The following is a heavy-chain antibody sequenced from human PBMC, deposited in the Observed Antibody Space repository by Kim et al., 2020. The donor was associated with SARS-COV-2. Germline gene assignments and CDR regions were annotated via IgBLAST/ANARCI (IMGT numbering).Heavy chain of an antibody. V-gene: IGHV4-34*01. CDR2: INHSGST. CDR3: ARGRAGVVPAPILGIGPHYYYYAMDV. Sequence: SETLSLTCAVYGGSLSGYYWSWIRQPPGKGLEWIGEINHSGSTNYNPSLKSRVTISVDTSKNRFSLKLSSVSAADTAIYYCARGRAGVVPAPILGIGPHYYYYAMDVWGQGTTVTVSS. CDR1: GGSLSGYY. J-gene: IGHJ6*02. D-gene: IGHD2-2*02.